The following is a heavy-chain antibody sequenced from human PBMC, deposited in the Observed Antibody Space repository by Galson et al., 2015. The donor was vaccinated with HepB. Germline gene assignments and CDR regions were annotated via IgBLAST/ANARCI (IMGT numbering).Heavy chain of an antibody. CDR2: IYSGGST. D-gene: IGHD3-22*01. CDR3: ARGGRSAKYYDSSGYNAFDI. CDR1: GFTVSSNY. V-gene: IGHV3-66*01. J-gene: IGHJ3*02. Sequence: SLRLSCAASGFTVSSNYMSWVRQAPGKGLEWVSVIYSGGSTYYADSVKGRFTISRDNSKNTLYLQMNSLRAEDTAVYYCARGGRSAKYYDSSGYNAFDIWGQGTMVTVSS.